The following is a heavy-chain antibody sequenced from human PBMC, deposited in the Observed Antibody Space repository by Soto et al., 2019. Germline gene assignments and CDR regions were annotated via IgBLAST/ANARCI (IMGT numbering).Heavy chain of an antibody. CDR2: ISTYSGDT. J-gene: IGHJ5*02. Sequence: QVHLVQSGVEVKTPGASVKVSCQASGYTFFTYDISWVRQAPGQGLEWMGWISTYSGDTKYAQKFQGRVTMTTDTSTTTAYLELGSLRSDDTAVYYCARHHGPTTSENWFDPGGQGTLVTVSS. V-gene: IGHV1-18*01. CDR1: GYTFFTYD. D-gene: IGHD5-12*01. CDR3: ARHHGPTTSENWFDP.